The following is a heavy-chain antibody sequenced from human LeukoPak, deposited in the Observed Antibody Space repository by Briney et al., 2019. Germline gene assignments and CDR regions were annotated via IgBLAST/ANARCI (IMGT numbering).Heavy chain of an antibody. CDR1: GFTFDDYA. CDR3: AKSEIYCTNGVCSKSFDY. V-gene: IGHV3-9*01. D-gene: IGHD2-8*01. J-gene: IGHJ4*02. CDR2: ISWNSGSI. Sequence: PGRSLRLSCAASGFTFDDYAMHWVRQAPGKGLEWVPGISWNSGSIGYADSVKGRFTISRDNAKNSLYLQMNSLRAEDTALYYCAKSEIYCTNGVCSKSFDYWGQGTLVTVSS.